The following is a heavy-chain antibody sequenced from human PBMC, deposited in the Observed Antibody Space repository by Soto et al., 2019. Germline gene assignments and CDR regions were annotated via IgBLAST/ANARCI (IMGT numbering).Heavy chain of an antibody. CDR2: VYYSGST. V-gene: IGHV4-61*01. CDR3: ARGVFRFLQWFDS. J-gene: IGHJ5*01. Sequence: PSETLSLTCTVCGASVNIENYYWTWIQHPPGKGLEWIGYVYYSGSTNYNPSLKSRATISLDTYRNQFSLKMTSMTSADTAFYYCARGVFRFLQWFDSWGQGTLGTVSS. D-gene: IGHD3-3*01. CDR1: GASVNIENYY.